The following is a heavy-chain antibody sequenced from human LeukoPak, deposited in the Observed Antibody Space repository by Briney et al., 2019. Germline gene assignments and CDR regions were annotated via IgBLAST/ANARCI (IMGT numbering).Heavy chain of an antibody. V-gene: IGHV4-59*08. D-gene: IGHD6-13*01. CDR3: ARVLSWAFDY. Sequence: SETLSLTCTVSGYSISAGYYWSWIRQPPGKGLEWIGYIYYSGSTNYNPSLKSRVTISVDTSKNQFSLKLSSVTAADTAVYYCARVLSWAFDYWGQGTLVTVSS. CDR2: IYYSGST. CDR1: GYSISAGYY. J-gene: IGHJ4*02.